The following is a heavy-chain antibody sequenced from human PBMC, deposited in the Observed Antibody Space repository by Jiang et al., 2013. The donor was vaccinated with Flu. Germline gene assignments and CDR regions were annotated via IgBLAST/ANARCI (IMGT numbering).Heavy chain of an antibody. J-gene: IGHJ6*02. V-gene: IGHV6-1*01. CDR2: TYFRSRWFN. CDR1: GDSVSSKSTA. CDR3: TRELGENRPVLYYGFDV. D-gene: IGHD3-16*01. Sequence: SQTLSLTCAISGDSVSSKSTAWSWIRQSPSRGLEFLGRTYFRSRWFNDYAESVRSRITINPDTSKNQFSLHLKSVTPEDTAVYYCTRELGENRPVLYYGFDVWGQGTTVIVSS.